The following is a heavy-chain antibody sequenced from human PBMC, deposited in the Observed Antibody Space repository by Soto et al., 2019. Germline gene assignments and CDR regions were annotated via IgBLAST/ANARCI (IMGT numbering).Heavy chain of an antibody. D-gene: IGHD3-9*01. Sequence: GGSLRLSCAASRFSVTSHAMHWVRQAPGKGLEWVAVISHDGRQKHYIDSVRGRFTLSRDESDNTVYLQMNSLRREDTAMYYCAKDVYFDSYYFEQWGQGTLVTAPQ. V-gene: IGHV3-30*04. CDR1: RFSVTSHA. CDR2: ISHDGRQK. J-gene: IGHJ4*02. CDR3: AKDVYFDSYYFEQ.